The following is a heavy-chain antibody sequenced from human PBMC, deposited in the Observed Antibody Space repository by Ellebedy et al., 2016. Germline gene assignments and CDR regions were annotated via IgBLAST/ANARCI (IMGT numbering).Heavy chain of an antibody. CDR1: GFTFSNAW. CDR3: TTEPPGYCTNGVCYTAGSAFDY. J-gene: IGHJ4*02. CDR2: IKSKTDGGTT. V-gene: IGHV3-15*07. Sequence: GESLKISCAASGFTFSNAWMNWVRQAPGKGLEWVGRIKSKTDGGTTDYAAPVKGRFTISRDDSKNTLYLQMNSLKTEDTAVYYCTTEPPGYCTNGVCYTAGSAFDYWGQGTLVTVSS. D-gene: IGHD2-8*01.